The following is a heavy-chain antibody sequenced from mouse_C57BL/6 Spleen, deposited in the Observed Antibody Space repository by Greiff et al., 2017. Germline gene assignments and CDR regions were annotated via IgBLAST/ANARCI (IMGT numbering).Heavy chain of an antibody. J-gene: IGHJ2*01. CDR3: ARGNLYYGSSRDY. D-gene: IGHD1-1*01. CDR1: GYTFTSYW. Sequence: QVQLQQSGAELVKPGASVKMSCKASGYTFTSYWITWVKQRPGQGLEWIGDIYPGSGSTNYNGKFKGKATLTADKSSSTAYMQLSSLTSEDSAVYFCARGNLYYGSSRDYWGQGTTLTVSS. CDR2: IYPGSGST. V-gene: IGHV1-55*01.